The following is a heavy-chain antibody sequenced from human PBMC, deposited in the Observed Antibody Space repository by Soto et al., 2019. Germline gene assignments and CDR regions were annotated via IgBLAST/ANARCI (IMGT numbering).Heavy chain of an antibody. CDR1: GFSFSSYA. CDR2: ISARGGSL. J-gene: IGHJ4*02. V-gene: IGHV3-23*01. D-gene: IGHD5-12*01. CDR3: AKGSIEYSASVDN. Sequence: VQLLESGGGLVQPGGSLRLSCAASGFSFSSYAMVWVRQAPGKGLEWVSVISARGGSLYFADSVKGRFTISRDNSKNVLSLEMNSLRADDTAISFCAKGSIEYSASVDNWGQGNLVLVSS.